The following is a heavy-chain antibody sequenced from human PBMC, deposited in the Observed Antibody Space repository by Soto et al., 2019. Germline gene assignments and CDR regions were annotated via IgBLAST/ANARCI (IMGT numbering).Heavy chain of an antibody. CDR1: GYTFTSYD. CDR2: MNPNSGNT. Sequence: ASVKIFCKASGYTFTSYDINWVRQATGQGLEWMGWMNPNSGNTGYAQKFQGRVTMTRNTSISTAYMELSSLRSEDTAVYYCVRREYSGYDPYFDYWSQGTLVTVSS. V-gene: IGHV1-8*01. D-gene: IGHD5-12*01. J-gene: IGHJ4*02. CDR3: VRREYSGYDPYFDY.